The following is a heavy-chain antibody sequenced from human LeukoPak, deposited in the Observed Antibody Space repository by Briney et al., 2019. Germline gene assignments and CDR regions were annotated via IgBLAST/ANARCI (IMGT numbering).Heavy chain of an antibody. CDR3: TRLVVNYGSGSFDY. J-gene: IGHJ4*02. V-gene: IGHV3-73*01. Sequence: GSLRLSCAASGFTFSGSAMHWVRQASGKGLEWVGRIRSKANSYATAYAASVKGRFTISRDDSKNTAYLQMNSLKTEDTAVYYCTRLVVNYGSGSFDYWGQGTLVTVSS. CDR2: IRSKANSYAT. D-gene: IGHD3-10*01. CDR1: GFTFSGSA.